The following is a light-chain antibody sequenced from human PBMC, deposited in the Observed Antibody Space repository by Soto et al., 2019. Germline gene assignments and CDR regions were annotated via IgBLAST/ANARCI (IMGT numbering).Light chain of an antibody. Sequence: QSALTQPASVSGSPGQSITISCTGTSSDVGGYNYVSWYQHHPGKAPELMIYGVSNRPSGVSNRFSGSKSGNTASLPISGLQAEDEADYYCSSYTGGSTLLFGGGTKLTVL. J-gene: IGLJ2*01. CDR1: SSDVGGYNY. V-gene: IGLV2-14*03. CDR2: GVS. CDR3: SSYTGGSTLL.